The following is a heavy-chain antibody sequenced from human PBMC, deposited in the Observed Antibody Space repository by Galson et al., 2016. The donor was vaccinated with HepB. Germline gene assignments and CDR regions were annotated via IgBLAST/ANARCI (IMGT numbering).Heavy chain of an antibody. CDR1: GFTFSSYA. D-gene: IGHD2-8*01. J-gene: IGHJ5*02. V-gene: IGHV3-23*01. Sequence: SLRLSCAASGFTFSSYAMSWVRQAPGKGLEWVSALSGLSDSKDYADSGKGRFTVSRDNAKNSLYLQMNSLRVEDTAVYYCAVYGNTRPSRSFGPWGQGTLVTVSS. CDR2: LSGLSDSK. CDR3: AVYGNTRPSRSFGP.